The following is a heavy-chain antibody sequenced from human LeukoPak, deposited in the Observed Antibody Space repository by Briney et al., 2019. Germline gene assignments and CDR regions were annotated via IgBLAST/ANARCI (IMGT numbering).Heavy chain of an antibody. D-gene: IGHD3-10*01. J-gene: IGHJ4*02. CDR3: AKAYYFVSGSYYQAFDY. CDR1: GFTFSTYA. V-gene: IGHV3-23*01. Sequence: GGSLRLSCAASGFTFSTYALSWVRQAPGKGLEWVSVISGSAVTTYYADSVQGRFTISSDTSKKTVYLQMNSLRAEDTAIYYCAKAYYFVSGSYYQAFDYWGQGTLVTVSS. CDR2: ISGSAVTT.